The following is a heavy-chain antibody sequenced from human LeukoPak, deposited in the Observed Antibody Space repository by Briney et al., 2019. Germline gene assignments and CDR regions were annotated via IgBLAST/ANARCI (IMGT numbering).Heavy chain of an antibody. CDR3: ASLPWDYGANHFDS. Sequence: SETLSLTCTVSGTSIRSVYYWGWIRQPPGKGLEWIGTLYHGVSTYYNPSLGSRVTISLGTSKNQFSLKLSSVTAADTAVYYCASLPWDYGANHFDSWGQGTLVAVSS. D-gene: IGHD4-23*01. CDR2: LYHGVST. J-gene: IGHJ4*02. V-gene: IGHV4-38-2*02. CDR1: GTSIRSVYY.